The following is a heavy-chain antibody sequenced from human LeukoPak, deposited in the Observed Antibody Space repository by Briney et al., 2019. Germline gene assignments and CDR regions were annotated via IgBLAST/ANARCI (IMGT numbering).Heavy chain of an antibody. V-gene: IGHV4-30-4*01. CDR3: ARGFYDSSGYFDY. J-gene: IGHJ4*02. CDR1: GGSISSGDYY. Sequence: SETLSLTCTVSGGSISSGDYYWSWIRQPPGKGLEWIGYIYYSGGTYYNPSLKSRLTISVDTSKNQFSLKLSSVTAADTAVYYCARGFYDSSGYFDYWGQGTLVTVSS. D-gene: IGHD3-22*01. CDR2: IYYSGGT.